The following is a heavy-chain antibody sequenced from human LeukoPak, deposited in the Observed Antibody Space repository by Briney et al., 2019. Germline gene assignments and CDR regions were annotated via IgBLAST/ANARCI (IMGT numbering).Heavy chain of an antibody. CDR1: GFTFSSYA. V-gene: IGHV3-23*01. CDR3: VKVGASSPY. J-gene: IGHJ4*02. CDR2: ISGSGGST. Sequence: WGSLRLSCTASGFTFSSYAMSWVRQAPGKGLEWVSAISGSGGSTYYADSVKGRFTISRDNSKDTLSLQMNSLRVEDTAVYYCVKVGASSPYWGQGTLVTVSS. D-gene: IGHD1-26*01.